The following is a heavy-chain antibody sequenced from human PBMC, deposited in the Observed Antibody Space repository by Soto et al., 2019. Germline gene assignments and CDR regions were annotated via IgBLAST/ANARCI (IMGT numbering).Heavy chain of an antibody. V-gene: IGHV4-59*08. CDR1: GGSISSYY. CDR2: IYYSGST. J-gene: IGHJ4*02. Sequence: SETLSLTCTVSGGSISSYYWSWIRQPPGKGLEWIGYIYYSGSTNYNPSLKSRVTISVDTSKNQFSLKLSSVTAADTAVYYCARRWGSAADYWGQGTPVTVSS. D-gene: IGHD2-15*01. CDR3: ARRWGSAADY.